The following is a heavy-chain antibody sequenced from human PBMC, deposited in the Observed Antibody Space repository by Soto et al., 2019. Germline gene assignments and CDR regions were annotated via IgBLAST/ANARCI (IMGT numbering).Heavy chain of an antibody. CDR2: IVASGGRT. V-gene: IGHV3-23*01. CDR1: GCTFGNYA. J-gene: IGHJ4*02. CDR3: VKDLVVLSAIFDS. Sequence: GGSLRLSCAASGCTFGNYAMGWVRQAPGKGLEWVSGIVASGGRTFYADSAKGRFTISRDNSRSTLYLQMNSLRADDTAVYYCVKDLVVLSAIFDSWGRGTLVTVSS. D-gene: IGHD2-21*02.